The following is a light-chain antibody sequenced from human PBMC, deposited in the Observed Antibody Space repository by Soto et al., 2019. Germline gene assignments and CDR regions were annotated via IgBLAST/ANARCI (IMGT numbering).Light chain of an antibody. V-gene: IGLV2-23*02. J-gene: IGLJ1*01. CDR1: SSDVGSYTL. Sequence: QSALAQPASVSGSPGQSITISCTGTSSDVGSYTLVSWYQQHPGKAPKLMIYEISKRPSGVSDRFSGSRPGNTASLTVSGLQAEDEADYYWCSYSRSTTFVFGTGTKVT. CDR3: CSYSRSTTFV. CDR2: EIS.